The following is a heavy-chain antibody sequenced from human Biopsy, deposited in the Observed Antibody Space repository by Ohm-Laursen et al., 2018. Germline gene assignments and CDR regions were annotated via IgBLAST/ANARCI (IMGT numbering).Heavy chain of an antibody. Sequence: GASVKVSCKASGYTFTSHDINWVRQATGQGLEWMGWMSPNTGSTVYAQRFQDRVTMTSDTSTGTAYMESTSLTSDGTAVYFCARWETTLGRSLDSWGQGTLVAVSS. V-gene: IGHV1-8*01. CDR2: MSPNTGST. D-gene: IGHD1-26*01. CDR3: ARWETTLGRSLDS. CDR1: GYTFTSHD. J-gene: IGHJ4*02.